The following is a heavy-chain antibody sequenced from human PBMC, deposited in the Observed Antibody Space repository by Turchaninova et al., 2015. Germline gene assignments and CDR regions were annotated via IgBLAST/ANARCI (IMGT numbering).Heavy chain of an antibody. J-gene: IGHJ6*02. CDR3: TRDPSSTIGYGMDV. CDR2: IYTGTTT. D-gene: IGHD2-15*01. V-gene: IGHV3-53*01. Sequence: EVQLVESGRGLIQPGGCLRFSCAASGFIVSSSVMSWVRQAPGKGLEWVSVIYTGTTTYYADSGEGRFIISRDDSKNTVYLQMNSLTVEDTAVYYCTRDPSSTIGYGMDVWGQGTTVTVSS. CDR1: GFIVSSSV.